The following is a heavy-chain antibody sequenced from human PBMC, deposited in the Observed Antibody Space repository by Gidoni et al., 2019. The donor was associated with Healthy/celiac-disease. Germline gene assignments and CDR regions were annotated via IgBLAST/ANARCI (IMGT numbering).Heavy chain of an antibody. V-gene: IGHV3-30*18. CDR1: GFTFSSYG. D-gene: IGHD3-10*01. J-gene: IGHJ4*02. CDR2: ISYDGSNK. CDR3: AKEGTMVRGVIWD. Sequence: QVQLVESGGGVVQPGRSLRLSCADSGFTFSSYGMHWVRQAPGKGLEWVAVISYDGSNKYYADSVKGRFTISRDNSKNTLYLQMNSLRAEDTAVYYCAKEGTMVRGVIWDWGQGTLVTVSS.